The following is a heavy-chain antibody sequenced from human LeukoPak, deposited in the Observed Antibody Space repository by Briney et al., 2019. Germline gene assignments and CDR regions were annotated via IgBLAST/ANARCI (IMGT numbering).Heavy chain of an antibody. J-gene: IGHJ3*02. Sequence: GGSLRLSCAASGFTFSSYEMNWVRQAPGKGLEWVSYISSSGSTIYYADSVKGRFTISRDNAKNSLYLQMNSLRAEDTAVYYCARASAVLRYFDWIHAFDIWGQGTMVTVSS. CDR1: GFTFSSYE. D-gene: IGHD3-9*01. V-gene: IGHV3-48*03. CDR3: ARASAVLRYFDWIHAFDI. CDR2: ISSSGSTI.